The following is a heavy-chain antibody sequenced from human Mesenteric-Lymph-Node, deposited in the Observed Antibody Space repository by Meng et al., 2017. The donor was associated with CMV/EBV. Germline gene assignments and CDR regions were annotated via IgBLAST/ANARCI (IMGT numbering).Heavy chain of an antibody. V-gene: IGHV2-5*02. CDR3: AHDKVAVGTGYFDH. CDR1: GLSLSTSGVG. CDR2: VYWDDDK. Sequence: GLSLSTSGVGVAWIRQPPGKALEWLAVVYWDDDKRYNPSLKTRLSITKDNSKDQVVLTMTNMDPVDTATYFCAHDKVAVGTGYFDHWGQGTLVTVSS. J-gene: IGHJ4*02. D-gene: IGHD2-8*02.